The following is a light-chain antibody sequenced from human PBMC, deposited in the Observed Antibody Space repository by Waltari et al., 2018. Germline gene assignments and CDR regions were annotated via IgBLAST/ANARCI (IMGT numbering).Light chain of an antibody. CDR1: NLENKY. V-gene: IGLV3-1*01. J-gene: IGLJ3*02. Sequence: SYELTQPSSVSVSPGQTASITCSGDNLENKYVSWNQQRPGQSPVLVIYQDAKRPSVIPERFSGSNSGNTATLTISGTQAMDEADYYCQAWDSSTPWVFGGGTKVTVL. CDR2: QDA. CDR3: QAWDSSTPWV.